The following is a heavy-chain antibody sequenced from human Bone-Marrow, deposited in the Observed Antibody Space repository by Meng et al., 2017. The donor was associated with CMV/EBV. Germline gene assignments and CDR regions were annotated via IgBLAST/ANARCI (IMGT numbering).Heavy chain of an antibody. V-gene: IGHV1-2*02. CDR1: GGTFSSYT. Sequence: ASVKVSCKASGGTFSSYTISWVRQAPGQGLEWMGGINPNSGGTNYAQKFQGRVTMTRDTSISTAYMELSRLRSDDTAVYYCARIKSAIAVAASFAYWGQGTLVTVYS. CDR3: ARIKSAIAVAASFAY. D-gene: IGHD6-19*01. J-gene: IGHJ4*02. CDR2: INPNSGGT.